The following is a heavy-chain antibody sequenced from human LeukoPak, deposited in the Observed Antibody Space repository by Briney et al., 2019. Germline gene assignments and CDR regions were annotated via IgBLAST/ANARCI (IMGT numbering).Heavy chain of an antibody. CDR1: GYTFSDND. D-gene: IGHD6-19*01. J-gene: IGHJ4*02. V-gene: IGHV1-18*01. CDR3: AREGAPSSGWYYFDY. CDR2: ISPYNGNT. Sequence: ASVKVSCKASGYTFSDNDINWVRQATGQGIEWMGWISPYNGNTKYAQKLQGRVTMTTDTSTSTAYMELRSLRSDDTAVYFCAREGAPSSGWYYFDYWGQGSLVTVSS.